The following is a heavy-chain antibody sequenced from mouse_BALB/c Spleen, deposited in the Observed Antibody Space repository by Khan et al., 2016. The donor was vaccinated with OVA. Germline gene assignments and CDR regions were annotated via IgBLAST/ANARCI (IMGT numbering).Heavy chain of an antibody. CDR1: GFNIKDTY. CDR2: IDPANGNT. Sequence: VRLQQSGAELVKPGASVKLSCTVSGFNIKDTYMHWVKQRPDQGLEWIGRIDPANGNTEYDPKFQGKATITADTSSNTAYLHLSSLTSEDTAVYYCARWPRGYWGQGTTLTVSS. CDR3: ARWPRGY. J-gene: IGHJ2*01. V-gene: IGHV14-3*02.